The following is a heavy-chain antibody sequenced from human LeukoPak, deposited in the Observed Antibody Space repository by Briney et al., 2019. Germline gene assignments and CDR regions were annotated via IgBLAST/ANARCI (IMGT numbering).Heavy chain of an antibody. CDR2: VYASGGT. D-gene: IGHD1-26*01. J-gene: IGHJ6*02. CDR3: ARLTFGRSGSYYYGMDV. V-gene: IGHV4-61*02. Sequence: SETLSLTCTVSGGSISSGTYHWHWVRQPAGKGLEWIGRVYASGGTNYNPSLESRVTMSVDTAKNQFSLKLTFVIAADTAMYYCARLTFGRSGSYYYGMDVWGQGTTVTVSS. CDR1: GGSISSGTYH.